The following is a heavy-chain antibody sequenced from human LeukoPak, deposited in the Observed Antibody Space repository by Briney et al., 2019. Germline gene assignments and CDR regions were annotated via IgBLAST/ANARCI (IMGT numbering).Heavy chain of an antibody. Sequence: GGSLRLSCAASGFTFSSYSMNRVRQAPGKGREWVSSITSSSTYIDYADSMKGRFTIARDNAKNSLYLQMDSLKAEDTALYYCARASSGSYYTLFDYWGQGTLVTVSS. J-gene: IGHJ4*02. D-gene: IGHD1-26*01. CDR3: ARASSGSYYTLFDY. CDR2: ITSSSTYI. V-gene: IGHV3-21*01. CDR1: GFTFSSYS.